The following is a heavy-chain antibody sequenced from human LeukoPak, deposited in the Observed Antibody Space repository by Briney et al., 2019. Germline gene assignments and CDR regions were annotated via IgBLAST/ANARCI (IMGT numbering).Heavy chain of an antibody. D-gene: IGHD1-26*01. CDR1: GFTFKDYA. J-gene: IGHJ5*02. V-gene: IGHV3-23*01. CDR3: AKQEGWDVGNYYADH. Sequence: GGSLRLSCTASGFTFKDYATSWVRQAPGKGLEWISTIFGDGGSDYYADSVGGRFTMSRDNSKNTLYLQMNSLRGDDTAVYYCAKQEGWDVGNYYADHWGRGTLVTVSS. CDR2: IFGDGGSD.